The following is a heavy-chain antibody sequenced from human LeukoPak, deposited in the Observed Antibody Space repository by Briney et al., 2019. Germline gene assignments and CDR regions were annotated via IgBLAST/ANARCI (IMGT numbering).Heavy chain of an antibody. CDR2: IIPILGIA. Sequence: GASVKVSCKASGGTFSSYAISWVRQAPGQGLEWMGRIIPILGIANYAQKFQGRVTITADKSTSTAYMELSSLRSEDTAVYYCARVEGSENDYYFDYWGQGTLVTVSS. D-gene: IGHD1-1*01. CDR3: ARVEGSENDYYFDY. J-gene: IGHJ4*02. CDR1: GGTFSSYA. V-gene: IGHV1-69*04.